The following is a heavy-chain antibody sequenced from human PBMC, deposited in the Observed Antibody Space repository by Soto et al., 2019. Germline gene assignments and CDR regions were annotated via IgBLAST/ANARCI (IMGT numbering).Heavy chain of an antibody. J-gene: IGHJ6*02. CDR3: ARSLGTRWFGELFPLRRYYGMDV. Sequence: SETLSLTSTVSGGSISSYYWSWIRQPPGKGLEWIGYIYYSGSTNYNPSLKSRVTISVDTSKNQFYLKLSSVTAADTAVNYCARSLGTRWFGELFPLRRYYGMDVWGQGSTVTVSS. V-gene: IGHV4-59*01. CDR2: IYYSGST. D-gene: IGHD3-10*01. CDR1: GGSISSYY.